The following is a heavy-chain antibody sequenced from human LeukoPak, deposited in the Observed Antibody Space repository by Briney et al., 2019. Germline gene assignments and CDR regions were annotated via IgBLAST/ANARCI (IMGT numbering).Heavy chain of an antibody. J-gene: IGHJ4*02. V-gene: IGHV3-30*18. CDR3: AKDRFTLWFGELTYCFDS. CDR2: MSYDGSNR. CDR1: GFTFSNYA. D-gene: IGHD3-10*01. Sequence: GGSLRLSCAASGFTFSNYAMHWVRQAPDKGLEWVAFMSYDGSNRDYADSVKGRFTISRDNSKSTLYLQMNSLRADDTALYFCAKDRFTLWFGELTYCFDSWGQGTLVTVSS.